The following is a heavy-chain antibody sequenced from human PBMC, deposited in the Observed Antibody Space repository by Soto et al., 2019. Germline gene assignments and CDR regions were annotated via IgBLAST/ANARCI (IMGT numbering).Heavy chain of an antibody. CDR1: GGTFSSYT. Sequence: QVQLVQSGAEVKKPGSSVKVSCKASGGTFSSYTISWVRQAPGQGLEWMGRIIPFLTIANYAQKFQGRVTITADKSTSTGYMELSSLRSVDTAVYYCAHEMVFPSGDFDYWGQGTLVTVSS. V-gene: IGHV1-69*02. CDR3: AHEMVFPSGDFDY. CDR2: IIPFLTIA. D-gene: IGHD7-27*01. J-gene: IGHJ4*02.